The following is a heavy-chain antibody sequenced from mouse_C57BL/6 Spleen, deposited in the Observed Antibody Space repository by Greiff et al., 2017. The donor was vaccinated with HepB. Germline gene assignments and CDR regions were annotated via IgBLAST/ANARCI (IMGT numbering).Heavy chain of an antibody. J-gene: IGHJ1*03. CDR3: ASWGVEGYFDV. CDR2: INPNNGGT. D-gene: IGHD1-1*01. Sequence: EVQLQQSGPELVKPGASVKISCKASGYTFTDYYMNWVKQSHGKSLEWIGDINPNNGGTSYNQKFKGKATLTVDKSSSTAYMELRSLTSEDSAVYYCASWGVEGYFDVWGTGTTVTVSS. V-gene: IGHV1-26*01. CDR1: GYTFTDYY.